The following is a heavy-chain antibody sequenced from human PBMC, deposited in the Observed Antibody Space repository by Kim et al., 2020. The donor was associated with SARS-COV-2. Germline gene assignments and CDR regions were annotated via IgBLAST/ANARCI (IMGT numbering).Heavy chain of an antibody. CDR1: GDALTSSSYF. CDR2: IHYNGST. D-gene: IGHD2-2*01. V-gene: IGHV4-39*01. J-gene: IGHJ5*02. Sequence: SETLSLTCALSGDALTSSSYFWGWIRQPPGKGLDWIGNIHYNGSTYYNPSPKSRLTISVDTSKNQISLRLSAVTAADTAVYYCARLKYAWYDGWFDPWGQGTLVTVSS. CDR3: ARLKYAWYDGWFDP.